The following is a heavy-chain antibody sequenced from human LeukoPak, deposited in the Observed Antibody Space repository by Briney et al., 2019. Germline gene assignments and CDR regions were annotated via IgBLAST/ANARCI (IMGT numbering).Heavy chain of an antibody. CDR1: KFTFAAYD. V-gene: IGHV3-11*05. J-gene: IGHJ6*02. CDR3: AKDLFQTDGYYFYGMDV. CDR2: ISSSSSYT. Sequence: GRSLRLSCAASKFTFAAYDMHWVRQAPGKGLEWVSYISSSSSYTNYADSVKGRFTISRDNAKNSLYLQMNSLRAEDTAVYYCAKDLFQTDGYYFYGMDVWGQGTTVTVSS. D-gene: IGHD3-10*01.